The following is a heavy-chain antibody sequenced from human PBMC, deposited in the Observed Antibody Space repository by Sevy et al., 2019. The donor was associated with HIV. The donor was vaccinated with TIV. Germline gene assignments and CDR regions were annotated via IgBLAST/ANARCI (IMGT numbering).Heavy chain of an antibody. CDR1: GFSFDSYG. V-gene: IGHV3-23*01. CDR3: AKGGGGHYDPDEIGYYFYYYNMDV. D-gene: IGHD3-22*01. J-gene: IGHJ6*03. Sequence: GGSLRLSCAVSGFSFDSYGMTWVRQAPGKGLEWVSGISGSGTRTYYADSVKGRFIISRDNSKNTLYLQMNSLRSEDTGMYYWAKGGGGHYDPDEIGYYFYYYNMDVWGKGTTVTVSS. CDR2: ISGSGTRT.